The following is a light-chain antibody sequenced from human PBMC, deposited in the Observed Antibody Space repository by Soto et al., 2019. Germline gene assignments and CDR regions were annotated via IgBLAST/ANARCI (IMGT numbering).Light chain of an antibody. Sequence: QSVLTQPASVSGSPGQSITISCTGTSSDVGSYNLVSWYQQHPGKAPKLMIYEGSKRPSGVSNRFSGSKSGNTASLTISGLQAEDEADYYCCSHAGSRVFGGGTKLTVL. V-gene: IGLV2-23*01. CDR1: SSDVGSYNL. CDR3: CSHAGSRV. J-gene: IGLJ3*02. CDR2: EGS.